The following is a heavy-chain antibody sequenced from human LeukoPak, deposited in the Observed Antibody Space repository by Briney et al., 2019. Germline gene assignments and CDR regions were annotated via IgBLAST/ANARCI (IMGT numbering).Heavy chain of an antibody. D-gene: IGHD2-2*03. J-gene: IGHJ4*02. V-gene: IGHV4-39*01. CDR1: GGSISSSSYY. Sequence: SETLSLTCTVSGGSISSSSYYWGWIRQPPGKGLEWIGSIYYSGSTYYNPSLKSRVTISVDTSKNQFSLKLSSVTAADTAVYYCARVGYCSSTSCYVAAFDYWGQGPLVTV. CDR2: IYYSGST. CDR3: ARVGYCSSTSCYVAAFDY.